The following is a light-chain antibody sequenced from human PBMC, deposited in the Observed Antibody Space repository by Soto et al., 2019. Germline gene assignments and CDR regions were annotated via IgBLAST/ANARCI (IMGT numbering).Light chain of an antibody. CDR3: QKVNTYPLN. J-gene: IGKJ4*01. CDR2: AAT. CDR1: QGISQY. Sequence: DIHLTQAPSRLAASVGARVTITCRASQGISQYVAWHQQKPGKAPKLLIYAATVLQGGVPSRFSGTGSATEFILTISSLQPEDFATYYCQKVNTYPLNFGGGTKVDIK. V-gene: IGKV1-9*01.